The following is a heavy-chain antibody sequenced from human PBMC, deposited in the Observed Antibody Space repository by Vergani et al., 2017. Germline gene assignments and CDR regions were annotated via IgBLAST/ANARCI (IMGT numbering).Heavy chain of an antibody. Sequence: QVHLVESGGGVVQPGRSLRLSCVVSGFTSSYYGMHWVRQAPGKGLAWVAVISYDGTQKYYADSVKGRLTISRDNSKSTLYLQMNSLRTEDTAVYYCATKSCGTPGCQIGYFREWGQGTLVTVSS. CDR2: ISYDGTQK. CDR1: GFTSSYYG. J-gene: IGHJ4*02. D-gene: IGHD1-1*01. CDR3: ATKSCGTPGCQIGYFRE. V-gene: IGHV3-30*03.